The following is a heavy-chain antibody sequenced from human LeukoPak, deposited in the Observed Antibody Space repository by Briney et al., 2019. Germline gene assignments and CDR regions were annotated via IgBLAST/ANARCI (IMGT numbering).Heavy chain of an antibody. D-gene: IGHD5-12*01. CDR2: INHCGST. V-gene: IGHV4-34*01. CDR1: GGSFSGYS. Sequence: SETLSLTCAVYGGSFSGYSWSWIRQPPGKGLEWIGEINHCGSTNYNPSLKSRVTISVDTSKNQFSLKLSSVTAADTAVYYCARNVVATITGSWFDPWGQGTLVTVSS. J-gene: IGHJ5*02. CDR3: ARNVVATITGSWFDP.